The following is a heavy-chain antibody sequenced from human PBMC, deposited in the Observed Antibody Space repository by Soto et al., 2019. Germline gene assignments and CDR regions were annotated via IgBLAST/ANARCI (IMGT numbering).Heavy chain of an antibody. CDR3: GGGVVVTGTALYCYGMDV. D-gene: IGHD2-2*01. J-gene: IGHJ6*02. CDR1: GGTFSSYA. CDR2: IIPIFGTA. Sequence: QVQLVQSGAEVKKPGSSVKVSCKASGGTFSSYAISWVRQAPGQGLEWMGGIIPIFGTANYAQKFQGRVTITADESTSTAYMELSSLRSEDTAVYYCGGGVVVTGTALYCYGMDVWGQGTTVTVSS. V-gene: IGHV1-69*01.